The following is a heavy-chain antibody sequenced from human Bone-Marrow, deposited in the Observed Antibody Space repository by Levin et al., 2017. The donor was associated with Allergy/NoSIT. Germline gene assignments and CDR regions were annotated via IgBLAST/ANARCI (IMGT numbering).Heavy chain of an antibody. V-gene: IGHV3-33*01. CDR1: GFTFTSSG. CDR3: ARDDDTSSHFSLFNY. Sequence: LSLTCAASGFTFTSSGMHWVRQAPGKGLEWVAVMWSHGNREDYADAVKGRFTISRDTSKNTLYLQMNSLRAEDTAVYYCARDDDTSSHFSLFNYWGQGTLVTVSP. J-gene: IGHJ4*02. CDR2: MWSHGNRE. D-gene: IGHD2-2*01.